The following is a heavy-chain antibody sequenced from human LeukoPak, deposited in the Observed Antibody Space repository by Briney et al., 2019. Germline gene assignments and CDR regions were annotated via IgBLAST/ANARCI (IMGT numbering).Heavy chain of an antibody. J-gene: IGHJ4*02. D-gene: IGHD6-13*01. Sequence: SETLSLTCAVYGGSFSGYYWSWIRQPPGKGLEWIGYIYYSGSTNYNPSLKSRVTISVDTSKNQFSLKLSSVTAADTAVYYCATSGYSSSWWDYWGQGTLVTVSS. V-gene: IGHV4-59*01. CDR2: IYYSGST. CDR3: ATSGYSSSWWDY. CDR1: GGSFSGYY.